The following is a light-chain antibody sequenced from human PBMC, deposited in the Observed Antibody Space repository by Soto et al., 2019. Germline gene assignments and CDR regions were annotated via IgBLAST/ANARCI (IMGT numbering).Light chain of an antibody. CDR3: QQASTWPST. CDR2: DAS. J-gene: IGKJ5*01. CDR1: QSISSY. Sequence: EIVLTQSPATLSLSPGERATLSCRASQSISSYVAWYQQKPGQAPRHLIYDASNRATGVPARFSGSGSGTDFTLTISSLEPEDFAVYYCQQASTWPSTFGQGTRLEIK. V-gene: IGKV3-11*01.